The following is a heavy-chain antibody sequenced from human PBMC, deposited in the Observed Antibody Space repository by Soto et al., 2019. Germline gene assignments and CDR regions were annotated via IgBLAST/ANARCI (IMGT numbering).Heavy chain of an antibody. Sequence: SVKVSCKASGFTFTSSAVQWVRQARGQRLEWIGWIVVGSGNTNYAQKFQERVTITRDMSTSTAYMELSSLRSEDTAVYYCARDKEYCGGDCYSRSYYYYMDVWGKGTTVTVSS. CDR3: ARDKEYCGGDCYSRSYYYYMDV. CDR2: IVVGSGNT. CDR1: GFTFTSSA. V-gene: IGHV1-58*01. D-gene: IGHD2-21*01. J-gene: IGHJ6*03.